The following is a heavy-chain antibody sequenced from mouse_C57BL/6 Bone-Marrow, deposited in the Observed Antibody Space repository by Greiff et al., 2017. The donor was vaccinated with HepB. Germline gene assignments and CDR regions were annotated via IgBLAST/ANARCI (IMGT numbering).Heavy chain of an antibody. Sequence: EVKLVESGGGLVKPGGSLKLSCAASGFTFSDYGMHWVRQAPEKGLEWVAYISSGSSTIYYADTVKGRFTTSRDNAKNTLFLQMTSLRSEDTAMYYCARYGSSYFDYWGQGTTLTVSS. J-gene: IGHJ2*01. V-gene: IGHV5-17*01. CDR1: GFTFSDYG. D-gene: IGHD1-1*01. CDR2: ISSGSSTI. CDR3: ARYGSSYFDY.